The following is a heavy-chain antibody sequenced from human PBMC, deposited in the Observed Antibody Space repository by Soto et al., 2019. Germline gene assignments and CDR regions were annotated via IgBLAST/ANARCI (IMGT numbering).Heavy chain of an antibody. Sequence: QVQLQESGPGLVKPSETLSLTCAVSGDSISSYYCMWIRQPPGKGLESIGYLYYGRSANYNPALKSRVPLSVDTATNQCSLTLSSMTAADTAVYYCALRSMAVVPEYWGQGTLVTVSS. CDR1: GDSISSYY. CDR2: LYYGRSA. V-gene: IGHV4-59*01. CDR3: ALRSMAVVPEY. D-gene: IGHD3-22*01. J-gene: IGHJ4*02.